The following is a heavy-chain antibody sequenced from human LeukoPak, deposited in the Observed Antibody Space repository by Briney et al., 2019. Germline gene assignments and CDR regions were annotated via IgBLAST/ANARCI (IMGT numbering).Heavy chain of an antibody. D-gene: IGHD1-14*01. CDR3: ARLTKRNDPFAI. CDR2: IYYSGST. CDR1: GDSINSYY. J-gene: IGHJ3*02. Sequence: SETLSLTCSVSGDSINSYYWGWIRQPPGKGLEWIGYIYYSGSTNYNPSLKSRLTISVDTSKNQFSLKLSSVTAADTAVYYCARLTKRNDPFAIWGQGTMVTVSS. V-gene: IGHV4-59*01.